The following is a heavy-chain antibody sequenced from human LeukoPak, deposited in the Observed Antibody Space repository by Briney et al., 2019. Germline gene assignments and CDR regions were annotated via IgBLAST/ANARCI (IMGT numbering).Heavy chain of an antibody. Sequence: GGSLRLSCAASGFTFSSYGMHWVRQAPGKGLEWVAVISYDGSNKYYADSVKGRFTISRDNSKNTLYLQMNSLRAEDTAVYYCAKANVPYYYGSGVDYWGQGTLVTVSS. CDR2: ISYDGSNK. D-gene: IGHD3-10*01. CDR3: AKANVPYYYGSGVDY. V-gene: IGHV3-30*18. J-gene: IGHJ4*02. CDR1: GFTFSSYG.